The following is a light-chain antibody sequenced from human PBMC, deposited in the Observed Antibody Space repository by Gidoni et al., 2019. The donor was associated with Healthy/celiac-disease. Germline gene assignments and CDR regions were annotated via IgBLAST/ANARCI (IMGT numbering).Light chain of an antibody. CDR3: LLYSGGAQLV. CDR2: STS. J-gene: IGLJ3*02. Sequence: QTVVTQERSLTVSPGGTVTLTCASSTGAVTSGYYPNWFQQKPGQAPRPLIYSTSNQPSWTPSRFSGSLLGGKAALTLSGVQPEDEAEYYCLLYSGGAQLVFGGGTKLTVL. V-gene: IGLV7-43*01. CDR1: TGAVTSGYY.